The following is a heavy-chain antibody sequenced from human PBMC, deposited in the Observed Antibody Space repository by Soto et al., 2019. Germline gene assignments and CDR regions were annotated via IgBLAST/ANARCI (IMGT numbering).Heavy chain of an antibody. J-gene: IGHJ4*02. CDR3: ANPIVGAILH. Sequence: PGGSLRLSCAASGFTFSSYGMHWVRQAPGKGLEWVAVISYDGSNKYYADSVKGRFTISRDNSKNTLYLQMNSLRAEDTAVYYCANPIVGAILHWGQGTLVTVSS. CDR1: GFTFSSYG. V-gene: IGHV3-30*18. CDR2: ISYDGSNK. D-gene: IGHD1-26*01.